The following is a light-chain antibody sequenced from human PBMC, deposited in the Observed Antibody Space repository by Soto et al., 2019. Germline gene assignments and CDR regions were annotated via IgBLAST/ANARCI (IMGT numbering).Light chain of an antibody. Sequence: EIRMTQSPATLSLSPGERATLSCRASQSVSSYLAWYQQKPGQAPRLLIYDASNRATGIPARFSGSGSGTDFTLTISSLEPEDFAVYYCQQRSNWPPLTFGGGTKVDIK. V-gene: IGKV3-11*01. CDR1: QSVSSY. CDR2: DAS. J-gene: IGKJ4*01. CDR3: QQRSNWPPLT.